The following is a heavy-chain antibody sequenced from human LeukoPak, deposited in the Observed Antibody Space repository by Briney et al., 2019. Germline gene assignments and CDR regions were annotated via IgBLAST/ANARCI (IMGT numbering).Heavy chain of an antibody. CDR3: ARGPTISETGYFDS. J-gene: IGHJ4*03. CDR2: INHRGDT. V-gene: IGHV4-34*01. CDR1: GGSFNTYY. D-gene: IGHD1-1*01. Sequence: PSEILSLTCAVYGGSFNTYYWSWIRQSPGKGLEWIAEINHRGDTNYNPSVKSRVTISVDTSKNQFSLKVNSLTAADTAVYYCARGPTISETGYFDSWGQGTLVTVSS.